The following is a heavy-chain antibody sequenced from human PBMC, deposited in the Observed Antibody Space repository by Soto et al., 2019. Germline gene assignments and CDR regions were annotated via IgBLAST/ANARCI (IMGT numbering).Heavy chain of an antibody. CDR2: IYYSGST. J-gene: IGHJ6*02. Sequence: QLQLQESGPGLVKPSETLSLTCTVSGGSISSSSYYWGWIRQPPGKGLEWIGSIYYSGSTYYNPSLKSRVTISVDTSKNQFSLKLSSVTAADTAVYYCARHGKRAGYSYWGNYGMDVWGQGTTVTVSS. CDR3: ARHGKRAGYSYWGNYGMDV. D-gene: IGHD5-18*01. V-gene: IGHV4-39*01. CDR1: GGSISSSSYY.